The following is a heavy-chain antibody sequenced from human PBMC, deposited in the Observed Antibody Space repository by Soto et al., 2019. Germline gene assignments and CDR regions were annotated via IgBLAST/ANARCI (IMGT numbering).Heavy chain of an antibody. Sequence: SETLSLTCTVSGGFISSGGYYWSWIRQHPGKGLEWIGYIYYSGSTYYNPSLKSRVTISVDTSKNQFSLKLSSVTAADTAVYYCARDQFTIFGVVNSPGYYYGMDVWGQGTTVTVSS. D-gene: IGHD3-3*01. V-gene: IGHV4-31*03. CDR1: GGFISSGGYY. J-gene: IGHJ6*02. CDR2: IYYSGST. CDR3: ARDQFTIFGVVNSPGYYYGMDV.